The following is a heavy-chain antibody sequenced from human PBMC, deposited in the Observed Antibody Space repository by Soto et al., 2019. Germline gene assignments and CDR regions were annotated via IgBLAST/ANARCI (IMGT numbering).Heavy chain of an antibody. CDR1: GYTFTSYD. D-gene: IGHD1-1*01. CDR2: MNPNTGKS. V-gene: IGHV1-8*01. J-gene: IGHJ4*02. CDR3: ARRAETNGWNGFGADKYYFDF. Sequence: QVQLVQSGAEVRKPGASVKVSCEASGYTFTSYDIYWVRQATGQGLEWMGWMNPNTGKSGYAQKFQGRVTMTSATSISTAHMELSSLRSEDTAVYYCARRAETNGWNGFGADKYYFDFWGQGTLVTVSS.